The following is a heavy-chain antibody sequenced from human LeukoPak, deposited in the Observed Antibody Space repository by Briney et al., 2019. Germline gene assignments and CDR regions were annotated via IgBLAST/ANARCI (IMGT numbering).Heavy chain of an antibody. CDR1: GFTFSSYG. Sequence: GRSLRLSCAASGFTFSSYGMNWVRQAPGKGLEWVALIRYDASNEYYADSVKGRFTISRDNSKNTLYLQMNSLRAEDTAVYYCARDLGYSSGWWRGIQFDYWGQGTLVTVSS. V-gene: IGHV3-33*01. CDR3: ARDLGYSSGWWRGIQFDY. CDR2: IRYDASNE. D-gene: IGHD6-19*01. J-gene: IGHJ4*02.